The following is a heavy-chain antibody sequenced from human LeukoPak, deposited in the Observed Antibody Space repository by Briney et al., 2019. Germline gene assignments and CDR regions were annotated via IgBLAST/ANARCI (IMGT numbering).Heavy chain of an antibody. D-gene: IGHD5-18*01. V-gene: IGHV4-4*07. Sequence: SETLSLTCSVSGASISAYHLSWIRQPAGKGLEWIGRIYSSGRTNYIPSLKSRLTMSVDTSKNQFSLKLNSVTAADTAVYYCARDYSYPDYWGQGTLVAVSS. J-gene: IGHJ4*02. CDR2: IYSSGRT. CDR3: ARDYSYPDY. CDR1: GASISAYH.